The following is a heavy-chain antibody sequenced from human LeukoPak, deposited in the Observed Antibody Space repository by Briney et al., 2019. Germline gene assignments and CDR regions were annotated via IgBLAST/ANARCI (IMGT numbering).Heavy chain of an antibody. Sequence: SETLSLTCTVSGGSISSSTYYWGWVRQPPGKGLEWIGSIYYSGSTYYNSALNSRLTISVDTSKNQFSLNLASVTAADTGVYYCASHRHNGGHHFWGQGTLVTVSS. CDR2: IYYSGST. V-gene: IGHV4-39*01. CDR3: ASHRHNGGHHF. CDR1: GGSISSSTYY. D-gene: IGHD3-16*01. J-gene: IGHJ4*02.